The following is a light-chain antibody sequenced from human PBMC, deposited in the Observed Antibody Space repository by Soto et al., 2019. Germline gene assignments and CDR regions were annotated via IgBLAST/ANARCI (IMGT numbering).Light chain of an antibody. J-gene: IGKJ2*01. Sequence: EIVLTQSPGTLSLSPGERATLSCRASQSVSSAYLAWYQQIPGQAPRLLIYGASSRATGIPDRFSGSGSGTDFTLTISALEPADFAVYYCQQSGSSFYTFGQGTKLEIK. CDR1: QSVSSAY. V-gene: IGKV3-20*01. CDR3: QQSGSSFYT. CDR2: GAS.